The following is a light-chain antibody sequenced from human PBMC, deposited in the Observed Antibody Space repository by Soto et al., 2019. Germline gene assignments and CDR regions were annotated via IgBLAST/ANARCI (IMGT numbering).Light chain of an antibody. CDR3: QQRSNWPLT. CDR2: DTS. CDR1: QSVSSY. V-gene: IGKV3-11*01. J-gene: IGKJ3*01. Sequence: EIVLTQSPATLSLSPGGRATLSCRASQSVSSYLAWYQHKPGQAPRLLIYDTSNRAAGIPARFSGSGSGTDVTLTISSLEPEDFAVYYCQQRSNWPLTFGPGTKVDIK.